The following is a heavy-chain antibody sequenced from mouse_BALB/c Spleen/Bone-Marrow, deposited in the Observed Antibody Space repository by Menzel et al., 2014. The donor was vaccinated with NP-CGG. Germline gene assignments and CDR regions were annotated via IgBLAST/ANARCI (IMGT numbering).Heavy chain of an antibody. J-gene: IGHJ2*01. CDR1: GFSIKDYY. CDR3: APEDGSYFDY. V-gene: IGHV14-1*02. CDR2: IDPENGNT. Sequence: EVRLQQSGAELVRPGALVKLSCKASGFSIKDYYMHWVKQRPEQGLEWIGWIDPENGNTIYDPKFQGKASITADTSSNAAYLQLSSLTSEDTAVYYCAPEDGSYFDYWGQGTTLTVSS. D-gene: IGHD1-1*02.